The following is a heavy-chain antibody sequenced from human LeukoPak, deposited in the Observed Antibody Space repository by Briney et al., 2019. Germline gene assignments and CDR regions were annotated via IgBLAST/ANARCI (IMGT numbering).Heavy chain of an antibody. V-gene: IGHV4-34*01. Sequence: PSETLSLTCAAYGGSFSGYYWSWIRQPPGKGLEWIGEINHSGSTNYNPSLKSRVTISVDTSKNQFSLKLSSVTAADTAVYYCAREGRSGPWGDVWGKGTTVTVSS. D-gene: IGHD2-15*01. CDR2: INHSGST. J-gene: IGHJ6*04. CDR1: GGSFSGYY. CDR3: AREGRSGPWGDV.